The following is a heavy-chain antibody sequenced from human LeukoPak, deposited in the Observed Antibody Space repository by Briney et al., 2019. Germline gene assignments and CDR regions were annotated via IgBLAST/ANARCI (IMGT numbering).Heavy chain of an antibody. J-gene: IGHJ4*02. Sequence: SETLSLTCAVYGGSFSGYYWSWIRQPPGKGLEWIGEINHSGSTNYNPSFKSRVTISVDTSKNQFSLKLSSATAADTAVYYCARGRGLGDCYEFDYWGQGTLVTVSS. V-gene: IGHV4-34*01. CDR2: INHSGST. CDR3: ARGRGLGDCYEFDY. CDR1: GGSFSGYY. D-gene: IGHD2-21*02.